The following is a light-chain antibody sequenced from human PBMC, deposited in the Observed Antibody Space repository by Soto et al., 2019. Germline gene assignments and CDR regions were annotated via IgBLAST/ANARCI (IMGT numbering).Light chain of an antibody. J-gene: IGKJ1*01. Sequence: DIQMTQSPSSLSASVGDRITITCRASQSISRYLNWYQHKPGKAPKLLINAASSLERGVPSRISGSGSGTEFTLTISSLQPDDFATYYCQHYNSYSEAFGQGTKVDIK. V-gene: IGKV1-5*01. CDR2: AAS. CDR1: QSISRY. CDR3: QHYNSYSEA.